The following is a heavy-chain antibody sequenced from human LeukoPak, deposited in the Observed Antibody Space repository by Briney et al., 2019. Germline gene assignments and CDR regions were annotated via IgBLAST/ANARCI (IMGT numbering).Heavy chain of an antibody. V-gene: IGHV1-69*13. J-gene: IGHJ5*02. CDR1: GGTFSSYA. D-gene: IGHD3-22*01. CDR3: ARDRDYYDSSGYYVVWFDP. CDR2: IIPIFGTA. Sequence: SVKVSCKASGGTFSSYAISWVRQAPGQGLEWMGGIIPIFGTANYAQKFQGRVTITADESTSTAYMELSSLRSEDTAVYYCARDRDYYDSSGYYVVWFDPWGQGTLVTVSS.